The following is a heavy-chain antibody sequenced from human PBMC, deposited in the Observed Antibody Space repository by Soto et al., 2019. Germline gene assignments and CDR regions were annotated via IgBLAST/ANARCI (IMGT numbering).Heavy chain of an antibody. V-gene: IGHV3-33*01. CDR1: GLTFGSYG. CDR3: ARDSYSSSWPNWFDP. CDR2: IWYDGSNK. D-gene: IGHD6-13*01. Sequence: GGSLRLSCAASGLTFGSYGMHWARQAPGKGLEWVAVIWYDGSNKYYADSVKGRFTISRDNSKNTLYLQMNSLRAEDTAVYYCARDSYSSSWPNWFDPWGQGTLVTVSS. J-gene: IGHJ5*02.